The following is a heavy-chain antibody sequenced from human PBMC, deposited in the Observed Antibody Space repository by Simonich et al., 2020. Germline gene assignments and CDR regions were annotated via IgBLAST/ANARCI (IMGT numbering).Heavy chain of an antibody. CDR3: ARARYCSSTSCYNWFDP. V-gene: IGHV1-8*02. D-gene: IGHD2-2*01. CDR2: MNPNSCKT. Sequence: QVQLVQSGAEVKKPGASVKVSCKASGYTFTSYDINWVPKATGQGVDGMGWMNPNSCKTGYEQNFQGRVTITRTTSISPAYMELSSLRSEDTAVYYWARARYCSSTSCYNWFDPWGQGTLVTVSS. CDR1: GYTFTSYD. J-gene: IGHJ5*02.